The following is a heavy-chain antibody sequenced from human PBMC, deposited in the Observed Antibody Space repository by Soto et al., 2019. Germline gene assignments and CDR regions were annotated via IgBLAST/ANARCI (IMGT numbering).Heavy chain of an antibody. CDR3: ARDAFGRGDY. Sequence: EVQLVESGGGLIQPGGSLRLSCAASGFTVSSNHMTWVRQAPGKGLEWVSLIYSGGDIYYADSVEGRFTISRDSSKNTVYLQMNSLRAEDTAVYYCARDAFGRGDYWGQGTLVTVSS. CDR1: GFTVSSNH. D-gene: IGHD3-10*01. V-gene: IGHV3-53*01. J-gene: IGHJ4*02. CDR2: IYSGGDI.